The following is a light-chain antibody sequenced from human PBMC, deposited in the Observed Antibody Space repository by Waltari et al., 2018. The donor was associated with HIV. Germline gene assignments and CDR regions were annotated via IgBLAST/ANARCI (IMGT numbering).Light chain of an antibody. CDR1: DIGSQS. CDR3: QVWHSNVDLLGV. J-gene: IGLJ3*02. V-gene: IGLV3-21*01. Sequence: SYVLTQPPSVSVAPGETARITCGGNDIGSQSVHWYQQKPGQSPILVIYYNDARPSGIPERFSGSTSGNTATLTITRVEAGDEADYYCQVWHSNVDLLGVFGGGTKLTVL. CDR2: YND.